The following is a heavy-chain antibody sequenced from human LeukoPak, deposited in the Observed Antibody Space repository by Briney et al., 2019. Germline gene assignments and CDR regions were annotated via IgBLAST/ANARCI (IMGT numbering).Heavy chain of an antibody. CDR1: GYTFTSYF. CDR2: INPSGGST. D-gene: IGHD4-17*01. V-gene: IGHV1-46*01. J-gene: IGHJ4*02. Sequence: ASAKVSCKASGYTFTSYFMHWVRQAPGQGLDWMGIINPSGGSTSYAQKFQGRVTMTRDTTTSTVYMELSSLRSEDTAVYYCARDSADYGDYDYWGQGTLVTVSS. CDR3: ARDSADYGDYDY.